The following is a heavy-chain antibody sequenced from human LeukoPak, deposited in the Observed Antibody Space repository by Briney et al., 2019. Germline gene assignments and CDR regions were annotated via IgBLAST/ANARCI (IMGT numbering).Heavy chain of an antibody. D-gene: IGHD5-18*01. CDR1: GFTFDDYA. CDR2: ISWNSGTI. CDR3: VKDIRRGYNFGYDQFAY. V-gene: IGHV3-9*01. Sequence: GRSLRLSCAASGFTFDDYAMHWVRHAPGKGLEWVSGISWNSGTIGYADSVKGRFTISRDNSKNTVSLQMNSLKPEDTALYYCVKDIRRGYNFGYDQFAYWGQGTLVSVSS. J-gene: IGHJ4*02.